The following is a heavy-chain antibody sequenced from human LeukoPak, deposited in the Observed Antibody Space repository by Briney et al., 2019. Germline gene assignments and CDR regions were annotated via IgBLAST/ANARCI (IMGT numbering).Heavy chain of an antibody. J-gene: IGHJ3*02. CDR1: GFTFSSYW. V-gene: IGHV3-7*01. D-gene: IGHD3-10*01. CDR2: IKQGGSEK. Sequence: AGGSLRLSCAASGFTFSSYWMSWVRQAPGKGLEWVANIKQGGSEKYYVDSVKGRFTISRDNAKNSLYLQMNSLRAEDTAVYYCASHYGSGSYFGDAFDIWGQGTMVTVSS. CDR3: ASHYGSGSYFGDAFDI.